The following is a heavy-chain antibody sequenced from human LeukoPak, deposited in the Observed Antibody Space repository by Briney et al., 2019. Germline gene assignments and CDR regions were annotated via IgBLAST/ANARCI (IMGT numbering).Heavy chain of an antibody. CDR3: ARDRGLVQDY. V-gene: IGHV3-74*01. J-gene: IGHJ4*02. CDR2: ITSDGSTT. Sequence: GGSLRLSCAASGFTFSDYWMHWVRQAPGEGLVWVSRITSDGSTTSCADSVKGRFTISRDNAKNTLYLQMNSLRAEDTAVYYCARDRGLVQDYWGQGTRVTVSS. CDR1: GFTFSDYW. D-gene: IGHD6-19*01.